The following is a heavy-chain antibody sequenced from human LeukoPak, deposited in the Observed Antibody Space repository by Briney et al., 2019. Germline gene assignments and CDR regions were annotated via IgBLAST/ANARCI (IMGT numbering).Heavy chain of an antibody. CDR3: ASAVGATRDAFDI. J-gene: IGHJ3*02. V-gene: IGHV5-51*01. Sequence: GESLKISCKGSGYSFTSYWIGWVRQMPGKGLEWMGIIYPGDSDTRYSPSFQGQVTISADKSISTAYLQWSSLKASDTAMYYCASAVGATRDAFDIWGQGAMVTVSS. D-gene: IGHD1-26*01. CDR2: IYPGDSDT. CDR1: GYSFTSYW.